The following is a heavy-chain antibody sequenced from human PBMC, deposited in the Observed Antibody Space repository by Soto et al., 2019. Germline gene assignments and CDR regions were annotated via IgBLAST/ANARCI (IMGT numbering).Heavy chain of an antibody. D-gene: IGHD3-22*01. J-gene: IGHJ2*01. Sequence: SSVKGSCKASEDTFRNYSMSWVPQAPGRGLEWMGGIIPIFGTANYVQKFQGRVMITADTSANTVYLELSSLRSEDTAVYYCASTKYDSSAYYYWYLGLWGRGTLVPVSS. CDR1: EDTFRNYS. CDR3: ASTKYDSSAYYYWYLGL. CDR2: IIPIFGTA. V-gene: IGHV1-69*06.